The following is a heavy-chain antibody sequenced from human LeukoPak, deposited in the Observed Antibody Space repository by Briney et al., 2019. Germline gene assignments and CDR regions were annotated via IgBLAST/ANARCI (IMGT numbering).Heavy chain of an antibody. D-gene: IGHD3-3*01. V-gene: IGHV3-30*02. CDR2: IRYDGSNK. Sequence: TGGSLRLSCAASGSNFGRNGMHWVRQAPGKGLEWVTSIRYDGSNKFYRPSVRGRFTVSRDNFENTLYLQMNSLRAEDTAVYYCATDFDDVNGDYYYIPQYWGRGMLVAVSS. CDR1: GSNFGRNG. CDR3: ATDFDDVNGDYYYIPQY. J-gene: IGHJ4*02.